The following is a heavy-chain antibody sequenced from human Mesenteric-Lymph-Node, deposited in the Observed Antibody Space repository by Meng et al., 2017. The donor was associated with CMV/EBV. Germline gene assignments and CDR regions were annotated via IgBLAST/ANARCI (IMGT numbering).Heavy chain of an antibody. D-gene: IGHD3-3*01. J-gene: IGHJ6*02. CDR3: ARDWGDDFWSGYSPISYYYYYGMDV. V-gene: IGHV3-66*01. Sequence: GESLKISCAASGFTVSSNYMSWVRQAPGKGLEWVSVIYSGGSTYYAAPVKGRFTISRDNAKNSLYLQMNSLRAEDTAVYYCARDWGDDFWSGYSPISYYYYYGMDVWGQGTTVTVSS. CDR1: GFTVSSNY. CDR2: IYSGGST.